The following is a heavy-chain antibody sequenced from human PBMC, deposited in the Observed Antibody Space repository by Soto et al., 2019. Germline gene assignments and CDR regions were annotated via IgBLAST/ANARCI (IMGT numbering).Heavy chain of an antibody. Sequence: PSETLSLTCTVSGGSFKSGSYSWGLIRQPPGKGLELIGNVHHTARTNYNPSLKSLVSTAMNTSKNQFSLNLDSVTAADTAVYFCARDFAYFDSWGQGTLVTVSS. V-gene: IGHV4-61*01. D-gene: IGHD3-3*01. CDR1: GGSFKSGSYS. J-gene: IGHJ4*02. CDR3: ARDFAYFDS. CDR2: VHHTART.